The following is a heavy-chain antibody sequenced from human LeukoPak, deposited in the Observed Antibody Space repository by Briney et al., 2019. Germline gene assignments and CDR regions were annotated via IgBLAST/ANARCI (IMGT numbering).Heavy chain of an antibody. CDR2: IYYSGST. V-gene: IGHV4-39*07. J-gene: IGHJ4*02. CDR1: GGSISSSSYY. CDR3: ARDGLSYGSGWLGVDY. D-gene: IGHD6-19*01. Sequence: SETLSLTCTVSGGSISSSSYYWGWIRQPPGKGLEWIGSIYYSGSTYYNPSLKSRVTISVDTSKKESSLKLSSVTAADTAVYYCARDGLSYGSGWLGVDYWGQGTLVTVSS.